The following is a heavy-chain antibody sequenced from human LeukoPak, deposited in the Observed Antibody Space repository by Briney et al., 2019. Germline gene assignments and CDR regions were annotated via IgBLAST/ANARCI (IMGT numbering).Heavy chain of an antibody. CDR3: ARDYCSGGSCYSGSYTFDY. V-gene: IGHV1-18*01. CDR1: GYTFTSYG. D-gene: IGHD2-15*01. Sequence: ASVKVSCKASGYTFTSYGISWVRQAPGQGLEWMGWISAYNGNTNYAQKLQGRVTMTTDTSTSTAYMELRSLRSEDTAVYYCARDYCSGGSCYSGSYTFDYWGQGTLVTVSS. CDR2: ISAYNGNT. J-gene: IGHJ4*02.